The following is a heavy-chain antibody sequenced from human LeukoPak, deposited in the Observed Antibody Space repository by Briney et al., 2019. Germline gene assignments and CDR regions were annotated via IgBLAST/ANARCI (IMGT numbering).Heavy chain of an antibody. Sequence: SVKLSCKASRGTFTTYTISWVRQSAGPGREWMGRIIAILAIANHTQTFHGRVTITADKSTSTAYMDLSSLISQHTTGQCSAREEDDYGVPYSFVSWGQGTLVTVSS. CDR3: AREEDDYGVPYSFVS. CDR2: IIAILAIA. D-gene: IGHD4-17*01. CDR1: RGTFTTYT. V-gene: IGHV1-69*04. J-gene: IGHJ4*02.